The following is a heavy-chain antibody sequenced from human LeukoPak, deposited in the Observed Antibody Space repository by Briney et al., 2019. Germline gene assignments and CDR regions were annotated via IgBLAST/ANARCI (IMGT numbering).Heavy chain of an antibody. CDR2: ISWNSGDI. CDR1: GFSFGGYA. V-gene: IGHV3-9*01. CDR3: VKSGGYATAIRYFDL. Sequence: PGGSLRLACAASGFSFGGYALHWVRQAPGKGLEWVASISWNSGDIVHADSVKGRFTISRDNAKNSLYLQMDSLRTEDTALYYCVKSGGYATAIRYFDLWGRGTLVTVFS. D-gene: IGHD2-21*02. J-gene: IGHJ2*01.